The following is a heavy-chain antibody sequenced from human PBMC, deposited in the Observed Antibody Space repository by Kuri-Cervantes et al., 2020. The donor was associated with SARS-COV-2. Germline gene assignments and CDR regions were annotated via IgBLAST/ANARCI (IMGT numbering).Heavy chain of an antibody. Sequence: GGSLRLSCAASGFTFSNAWMSWVRQAPGKGLEWVAVTSYDGSKEFYADSVKGRFTISRDNSQNTLFLQMNSLRDEDTAVYYCVKGDRGFVPDPPLSHYFDHWGQGILVTVSS. CDR1: GFTFSNAW. CDR2: TSYDGSKE. D-gene: IGHD1-14*01. V-gene: IGHV3-30*18. CDR3: VKGDRGFVPDPPLSHYFDH. J-gene: IGHJ4*02.